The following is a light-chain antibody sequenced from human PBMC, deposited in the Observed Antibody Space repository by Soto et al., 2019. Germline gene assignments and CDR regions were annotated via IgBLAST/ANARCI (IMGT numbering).Light chain of an antibody. CDR1: QSVGSS. CDR3: QQRSTWPLT. Sequence: EIVLTQSPATLSFSPGERATLSCSASQSVGSSLAWYQQKPGQAPRLLIYDASNRATGIPARFSGSGSGTDFTLTISSLEPDDFAVYYCQQRSTWPLTFGGGTKVEIK. J-gene: IGKJ4*01. V-gene: IGKV3-11*01. CDR2: DAS.